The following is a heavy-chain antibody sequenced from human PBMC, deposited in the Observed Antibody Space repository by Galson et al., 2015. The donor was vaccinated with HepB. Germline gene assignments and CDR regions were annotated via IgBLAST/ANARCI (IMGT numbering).Heavy chain of an antibody. J-gene: IGHJ3*01. D-gene: IGHD7-27*01. CDR2: IIAVLDLP. CDR3: ARWGMDAFDV. CDR1: GDTLTSYS. Sequence: SVKVSCKASGDTLTSYSIGWLRQAPGQGLEWMGRIIAVLDLPEYAQKFQGRVTITADRSTSTAYMELSSLRSDDTAVSFCARWGMDAFDVWGQGTKVTVSS. V-gene: IGHV1-69*02.